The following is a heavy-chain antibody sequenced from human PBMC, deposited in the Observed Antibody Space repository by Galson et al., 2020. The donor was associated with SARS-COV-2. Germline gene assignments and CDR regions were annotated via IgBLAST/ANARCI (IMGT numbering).Heavy chain of an antibody. CDR1: GFTFSSYA. J-gene: IGHJ4*02. Sequence: GESLKISCTVSGFTFSSYAVHWVRQAPGKGLEWVAAISSDGNNKDHADSVKGRFTISRDNSKSTLFLQMTSLISEDTAIYYCARAGGGRWLQFGYYFDFWGQGTQVTVSS. V-gene: IGHV3-30*04. CDR2: ISSDGNNK. D-gene: IGHD5-12*01. CDR3: ARAGGGRWLQFGYYFDF.